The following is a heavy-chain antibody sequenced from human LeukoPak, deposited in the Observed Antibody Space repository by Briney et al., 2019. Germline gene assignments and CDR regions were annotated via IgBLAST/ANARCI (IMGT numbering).Heavy chain of an antibody. D-gene: IGHD3-9*01. Sequence: ASVKVSCKASGYTFTSYYMHWIRQAPGQGPEWVGVINPRGGSTDYSQKFQGRVTMTRDTSISTAYMELSRLRSDDTAVYYCARVSKLLRYFDLLFHYWGQGTLVTVSS. CDR1: GYTFTSYY. CDR2: INPRGGST. V-gene: IGHV1-2*02. J-gene: IGHJ4*02. CDR3: ARVSKLLRYFDLLFHY.